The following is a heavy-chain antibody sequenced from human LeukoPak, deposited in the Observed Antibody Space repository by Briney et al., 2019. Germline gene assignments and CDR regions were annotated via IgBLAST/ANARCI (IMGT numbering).Heavy chain of an antibody. CDR3: ARWNYGGLSD. Sequence: SETLSLTCAVSGGSISNYYWSWVRQPAGKGLEWVVRIYISGSTTYNASPKSRVTMSLDTSKNQFSLKLSCVPAADTAVYYCARWNYGGLSDWGQGTLVTVSS. J-gene: IGHJ4*02. V-gene: IGHV4-59*10. CDR2: IYISGST. D-gene: IGHD3-16*01. CDR1: GGSISNYY.